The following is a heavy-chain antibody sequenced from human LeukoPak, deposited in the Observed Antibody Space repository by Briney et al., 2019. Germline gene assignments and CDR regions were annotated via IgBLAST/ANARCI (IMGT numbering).Heavy chain of an antibody. V-gene: IGHV4-38-2*01. Sequence: SETLSLTCAVSGYSISSGYYWGWIRQPPGKGLEWIGSIYHSGSTYYNPSLKSRVTISVDTSKNQFSLKLSSVTAADTAVYYCARGFILRYSSSRCYYMDVWGKGTTVTVSS. D-gene: IGHD6-13*01. CDR3: ARGFILRYSSSRCYYMDV. CDR1: GYSISSGYY. J-gene: IGHJ6*03. CDR2: IYHSGST.